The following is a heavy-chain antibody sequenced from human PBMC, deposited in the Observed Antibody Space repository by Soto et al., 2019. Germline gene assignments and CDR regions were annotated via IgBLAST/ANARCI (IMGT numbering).Heavy chain of an antibody. CDR3: ARDLTPHSGGWYDAFDI. J-gene: IGHJ3*02. CDR2: IKEDGSEN. CDR1: GFTFSSDW. D-gene: IGHD6-19*01. Sequence: EVQLVESGGGLVQPGGSLRLSCAASGFTFSSDWMTWVRQAPGKGLEWVANIKEDGSENYYVDSVKGRFTISRDNAKNPLYLQMNSLRAEDTAVYYCARDLTPHSGGWYDAFDIWGQGTMVTVSS. V-gene: IGHV3-7*01.